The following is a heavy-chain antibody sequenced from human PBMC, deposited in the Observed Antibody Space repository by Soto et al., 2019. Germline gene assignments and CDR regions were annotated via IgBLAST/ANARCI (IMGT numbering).Heavy chain of an antibody. CDR1: GYTFTSYD. CDR2: MNPNSGNT. J-gene: IGHJ6*03. CDR3: ARGLTDYGEYYYYMDV. D-gene: IGHD4-17*01. Sequence: GASVKVSCKASGYTFTSYDINWVRQATGQGLEWMGWMNPNSGNTGYAQKFQCRVTMTRNTSISTAYMELSSLRSEDTAVYYCARGLTDYGEYYYYMDVWGKGTTVTVSS. V-gene: IGHV1-8*01.